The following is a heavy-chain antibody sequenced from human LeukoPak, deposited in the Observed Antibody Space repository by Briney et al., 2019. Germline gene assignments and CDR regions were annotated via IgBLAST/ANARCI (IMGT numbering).Heavy chain of an antibody. D-gene: IGHD3-9*01. CDR2: IYPGDSDT. CDR1: GYTFNRFW. J-gene: IGHJ4*02. CDR3: ARDYDILTGYSTGFDY. Sequence: GESLKISCKASGYTFNRFWIGWVRQMPGKGLEWMGIIYPGDSDTRYSPSFQGQVTISADKSISTAYLQWSSLKASDTAMYYCARDYDILTGYSTGFDYWGQGTLVTVSS. V-gene: IGHV5-51*01.